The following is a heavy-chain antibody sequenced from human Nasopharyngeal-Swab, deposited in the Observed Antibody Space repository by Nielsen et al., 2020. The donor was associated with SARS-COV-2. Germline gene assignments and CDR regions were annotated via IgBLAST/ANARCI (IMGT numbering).Heavy chain of an antibody. J-gene: IGHJ6*02. D-gene: IGHD6-19*01. CDR2: IGGSGGST. V-gene: IGHV3-23*01. CDR1: RFPLNNYG. CDR3: AKGYSSGWQLYYYYGMDV. Sequence: ESLKISCAASRFPLNNYGMSWVRQAPGKGLEWVSSIGGSGGSTYYADSAKGRFTMSRDNSKSTLYLQMNTLRAEDTAVYYCAKGYSSGWQLYYYYGMDVWGQGTTVTVSS.